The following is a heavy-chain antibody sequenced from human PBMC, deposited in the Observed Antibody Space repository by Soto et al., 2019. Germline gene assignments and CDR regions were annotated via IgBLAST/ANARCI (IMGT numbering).Heavy chain of an antibody. Sequence: GGSLRLSCVASGFTLTGYSLNWVRQTPGKGLEWVSSISSSSSSIYYADSVRGRFAISRDNAKNSLYLQMNSLRAEDTAVYYCARDKITGLFDYWGQGTLVTVSS. J-gene: IGHJ4*02. CDR3: ARDKITGLFDY. CDR1: GFTLTGYS. V-gene: IGHV3-21*01. D-gene: IGHD2-8*02. CDR2: ISSSSSSI.